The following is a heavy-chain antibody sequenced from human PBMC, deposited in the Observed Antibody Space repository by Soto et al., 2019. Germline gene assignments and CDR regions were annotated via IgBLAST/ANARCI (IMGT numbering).Heavy chain of an antibody. D-gene: IGHD2-15*01. CDR2: IYYSGST. Sequence: QVQLQESGPGLVKPSETLSLTCTVSGGSISSYYWSWIRQPPGKGLEWIGYIYYSGSTNYNPSLKSRVTISVDTSKNQFSLKLSSVTAADTAVYYCARGHCSGGSCYFDYWGQGTLVTVSS. J-gene: IGHJ4*02. V-gene: IGHV4-59*01. CDR1: GGSISSYY. CDR3: ARGHCSGGSCYFDY.